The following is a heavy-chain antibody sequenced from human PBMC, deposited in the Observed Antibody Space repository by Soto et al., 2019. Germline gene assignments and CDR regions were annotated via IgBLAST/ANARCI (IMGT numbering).Heavy chain of an antibody. CDR3: ARDGVYYGSGSSQNYYGMDV. CDR2: IIPILGIA. Sequence: QVQLVQSGAEVKKPVSSVKVSCKASGGTFSSYTISWVRQAPGQGLEWMGRIIPILGIANYAQKFQGRVTITADKSTSTAYMELSSLRSEDTAVYYCARDGVYYGSGSSQNYYGMDVWGQGTTVTVSS. V-gene: IGHV1-69*08. CDR1: GGTFSSYT. J-gene: IGHJ6*02. D-gene: IGHD3-10*01.